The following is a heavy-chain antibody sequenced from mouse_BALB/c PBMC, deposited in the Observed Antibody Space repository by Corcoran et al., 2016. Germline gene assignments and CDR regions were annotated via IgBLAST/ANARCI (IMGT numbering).Heavy chain of an antibody. J-gene: IGHJ2*01. CDR3: ARRGYYGSYFDY. CDR1: GYTFSSYW. CDR2: ILPGSGST. V-gene: IGHV1-9*01. D-gene: IGHD2-1*01. Sequence: QVQLQQSGAELMKPGASVKISCKATGYTFSSYWIEWVKQRPGHGLEWIGEILPGSGSTNYNEKFKGKATFTADTSSNTAYMQLNSLTSEDSAVYYCARRGYYGSYFDYWGQGTTLTVSS.